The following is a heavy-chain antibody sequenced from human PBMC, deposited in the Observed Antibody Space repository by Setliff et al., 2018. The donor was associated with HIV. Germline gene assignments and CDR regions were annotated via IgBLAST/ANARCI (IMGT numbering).Heavy chain of an antibody. CDR2: IYPSGSA. CDR3: VRHGNQWLVTVDY. D-gene: IGHD6-19*01. Sequence: SETLSLTCTVSGDSISSTTYYWGWIRQPPGKGLEWIGSIYPSGSAFYNPSLKSPVTMSVDTPRNQFSLKLSSVTAADTAIYYCVRHGNQWLVTVDYWGQGTLVTVSS. V-gene: IGHV4-39*01. J-gene: IGHJ4*02. CDR1: GDSISSTTYY.